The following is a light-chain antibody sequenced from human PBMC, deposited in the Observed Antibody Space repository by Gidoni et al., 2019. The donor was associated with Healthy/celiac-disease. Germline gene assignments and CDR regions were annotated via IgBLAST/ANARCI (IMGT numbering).Light chain of an antibody. J-gene: IGKJ2*02. CDR1: QSVSSSY. V-gene: IGKV3-20*01. CDR3: QQYGSSPPCT. CDR2: GAS. Sequence: ESVVTQSPGTLSLSPGERATLSCRASQSVSSSYLAWYQQKPGQAPRLLIYGASSRATGIPDRFSGSWSGTDFTLTISRLEPEDFAVYYCQQYGSSPPCTFGQGTKLEIK.